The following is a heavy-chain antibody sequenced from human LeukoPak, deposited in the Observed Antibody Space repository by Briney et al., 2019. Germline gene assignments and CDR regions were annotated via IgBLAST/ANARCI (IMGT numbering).Heavy chain of an antibody. CDR3: AKDRSAGGGWYSGGY. Sequence: PGGSLRLSCAASGFTFSNYAMSWVRQAPGKGLEWVSAISGSGDSTYYADSVKGRFTISRDNSKNTLYLQMNSLRAEDAAVFYCAKDRSAGGGWYSGGYWGQGTLVTVSS. V-gene: IGHV3-23*01. CDR1: GFTFSNYA. D-gene: IGHD6-19*01. J-gene: IGHJ4*02. CDR2: ISGSGDST.